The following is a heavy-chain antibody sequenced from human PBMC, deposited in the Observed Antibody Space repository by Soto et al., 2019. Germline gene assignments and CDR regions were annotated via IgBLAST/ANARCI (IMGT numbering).Heavy chain of an antibody. D-gene: IGHD3-3*01. CDR1: GGSFSGYY. Sequence: LSLTCAVYGGSFSGYYWSWIRQPPGKGLEWIGEINHSGSTNYNPSLKSRVTISVDTSKNQFSLKLSSVTAADTAVYYCARGNKYYDFWSGKKYYYYYYGMDVWGQGTTVTVSS. V-gene: IGHV4-34*01. CDR3: ARGNKYYDFWSGKKYYYYYYGMDV. CDR2: INHSGST. J-gene: IGHJ6*02.